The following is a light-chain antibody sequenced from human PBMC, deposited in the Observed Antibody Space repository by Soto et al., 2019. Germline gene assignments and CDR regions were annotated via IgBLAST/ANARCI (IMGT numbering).Light chain of an antibody. CDR1: QSVTST. V-gene: IGKV3-15*01. Sequence: EIVMTQSPATVSVSPGERATLSCRASQSVTSTLAWYQQKPGQTPRLLIYDASTRATGIPARFSGSGSGTEFTLTISSLQSEVFAVYYCQQYNNWPLTFGGGTKVDIK. J-gene: IGKJ4*01. CDR2: DAS. CDR3: QQYNNWPLT.